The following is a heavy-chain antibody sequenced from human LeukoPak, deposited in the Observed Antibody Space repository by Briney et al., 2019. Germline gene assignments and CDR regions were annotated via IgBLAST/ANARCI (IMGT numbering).Heavy chain of an antibody. V-gene: IGHV3-21*01. D-gene: IGHD6-6*01. CDR3: ARGGGYSSSSGSDY. Sequence: LEWVSSISSSSSYIYYADSMKGRFTISRDNAKNSLYLQLNSLRAEDTAVYYCARGGGYSSSSGSDYWGQGTLVTVSS. J-gene: IGHJ4*02. CDR2: ISSSSSYI.